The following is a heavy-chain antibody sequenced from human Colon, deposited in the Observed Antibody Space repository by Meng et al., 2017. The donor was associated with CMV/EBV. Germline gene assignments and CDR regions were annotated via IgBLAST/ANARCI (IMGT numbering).Heavy chain of an antibody. J-gene: IGHJ4*02. D-gene: IGHD3/OR15-3a*01. V-gene: IGHV3-21*06. CDR1: GFPFSSSS. CDR3: ARGCVTPCGGLSV. CDR2: ISSLSNDI. Sequence: GESLKISCEASGFPFSSSSMNWVRQAPGKGLEWVSSISSLSNDICYADTVKGRFTISRDNAKNSLYLQMDSLRVEDTAVYFCARGCVTPCGGLSVWGQGTLVTVSS.